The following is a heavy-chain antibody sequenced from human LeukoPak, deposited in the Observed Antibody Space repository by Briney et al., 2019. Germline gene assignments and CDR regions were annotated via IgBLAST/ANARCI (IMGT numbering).Heavy chain of an antibody. CDR1: GFTFSSYW. CDR3: VRDLSGIAAL. V-gene: IGHV3-74*01. Sequence: GGSLRLSCAASGFTFSSYWMHWVRQAPGQWLVWVSRINSDGSSISNADSVKGRLTISRDNAKNTLHLQMDSLRAEDTAVYYCVRDLSGIAALWGQGTLVTVSS. D-gene: IGHD6-13*01. CDR2: INSDGSSI. J-gene: IGHJ4*02.